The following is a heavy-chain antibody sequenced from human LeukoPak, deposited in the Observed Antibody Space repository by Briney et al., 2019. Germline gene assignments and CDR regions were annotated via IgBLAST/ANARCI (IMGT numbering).Heavy chain of an antibody. CDR3: AKEVLLWFGEPLYYGMDV. CDR2: ISGSGGST. J-gene: IGHJ6*02. V-gene: IGHV3-23*01. Sequence: GGSLRLSCAASGFTFSSYAMSWVRQAPGKGLEWVSAISGSGGSTYYADSVKGRFTISRDNSKNTLYLQMNSLRAEDTAVYYCAKEVLLWFGEPLYYGMDVWGQGTTVTVPS. D-gene: IGHD3-10*01. CDR1: GFTFSSYA.